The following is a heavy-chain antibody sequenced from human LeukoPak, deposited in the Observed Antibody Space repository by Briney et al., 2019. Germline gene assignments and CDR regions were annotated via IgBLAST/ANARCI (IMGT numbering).Heavy chain of an antibody. D-gene: IGHD1-14*01. CDR2: IYHSGST. V-gene: IGHV4-38-2*01. J-gene: IGHJ3*02. CDR1: GYSISSGYY. Sequence: SETLSLTCAVSGYSISSGYYWGWIRQPPGKALEWIGSIYHSGSTYYNPSLKSRVTISVDTSKNQFSLKLSSVTAADTAVYYCARHGKGAFDIWGQGTMVTVSS. CDR3: ARHGKGAFDI.